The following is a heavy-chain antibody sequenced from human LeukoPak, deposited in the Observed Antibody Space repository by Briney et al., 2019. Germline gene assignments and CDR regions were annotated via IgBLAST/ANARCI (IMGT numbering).Heavy chain of an antibody. CDR3: ARGRSTGPTTRFEP. J-gene: IGHJ5*02. CDR1: GFTFSSYA. D-gene: IGHD1-14*01. CDR2: ISYDGSNK. Sequence: GGSLSLSCAASGFTFSSYAMHWVRQAPGQGLEWVAVISYDGSNKYYADSVKGRFTTSRDNSKNTLYLQMNSLRAEDTAVYYCARGRSTGPTTRFEPSGAGTLVTVSS. V-gene: IGHV3-30-3*01.